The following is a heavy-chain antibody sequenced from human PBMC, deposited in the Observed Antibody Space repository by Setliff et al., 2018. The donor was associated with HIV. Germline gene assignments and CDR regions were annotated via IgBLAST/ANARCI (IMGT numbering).Heavy chain of an antibody. V-gene: IGHV4-59*01. Sequence: SETLSLTCTVSGGSISSDYWSWIRQPPGKGLEWIGYIYYSGSTNYNPSLKSRVTISVATSKNQFSLKLNSVTTADTALYYCARSRTSSGYYGVTGYGMDVWGQGTTVTVSS. CDR3: ARSRTSSGYYGVTGYGMDV. CDR2: IYYSGST. D-gene: IGHD3-22*01. J-gene: IGHJ6*02. CDR1: GGSISSDY.